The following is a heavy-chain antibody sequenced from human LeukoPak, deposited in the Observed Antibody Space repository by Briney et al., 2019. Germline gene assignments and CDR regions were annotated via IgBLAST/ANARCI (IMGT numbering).Heavy chain of an antibody. CDR1: GGSISRGGYY. D-gene: IGHD3-3*01. CDR3: ARDLRGSSYYYGIDV. J-gene: IGHJ6*02. V-gene: IGHV4-31*03. Sequence: SQTLSLTCTVSGGSISRGGYYWSWIRQHPGKGLEWIGYIYYSGSTYYNPSLKSRVTISVDTSKNQFSLKLSSVTAADTAVYFCARDLRGSSYYYGIDVWGQGTTVTVSS. CDR2: IYYSGST.